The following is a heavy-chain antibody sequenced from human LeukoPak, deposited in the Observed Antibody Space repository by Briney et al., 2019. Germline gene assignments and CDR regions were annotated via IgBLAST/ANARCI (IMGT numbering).Heavy chain of an antibody. CDR2: INQDGSEK. D-gene: IGHD2-2*01. CDR1: GCTFSRYW. CDR3: ARDPAGYCSRTSCFGYFDY. Sequence: GWALRLSCAASGCTFSRYWMSWVRQPPARGVDGVAYINQDGSEKYYVDSVKGRFTISRDNAKNSLYLQMNSLRAEDTAVYYCARDPAGYCSRTSCFGYFDYWGQGTLVTVSS. V-gene: IGHV3-7*03. J-gene: IGHJ4*02.